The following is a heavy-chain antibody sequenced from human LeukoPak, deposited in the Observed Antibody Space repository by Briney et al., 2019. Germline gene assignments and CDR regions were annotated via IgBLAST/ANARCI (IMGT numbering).Heavy chain of an antibody. CDR2: INPDDSEI. D-gene: IGHD4-23*01. CDR1: GYSFTNYW. V-gene: IGHV5-51*01. CDR3: ARQLDYGGFGAFGI. Sequence: GESLKISCKGSGYSFTNYWIGWVRQTPGKGLEWMGVINPDDSEIKYSPSLQGQVTISADKSITTTYLQWNSLKASDTAIYYCARQLDYGGFGAFGIWGQGTMVTASS. J-gene: IGHJ3*02.